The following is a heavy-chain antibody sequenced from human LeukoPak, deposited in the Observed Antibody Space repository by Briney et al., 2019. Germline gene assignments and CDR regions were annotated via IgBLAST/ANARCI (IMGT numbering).Heavy chain of an antibody. Sequence: GSVTVSCKASGYTFTGYYMHWVRQAPGQGLEWMGWLNPNSGGTNYAQKFQGRVTMTRDTSISTAYMELSRLRSDDTAVYYCARGGDGYNWLKAFDIWGQGTMVTVSS. CDR2: LNPNSGGT. CDR3: ARGGDGYNWLKAFDI. J-gene: IGHJ3*02. D-gene: IGHD5-24*01. CDR1: GYTFTGYY. V-gene: IGHV1-2*02.